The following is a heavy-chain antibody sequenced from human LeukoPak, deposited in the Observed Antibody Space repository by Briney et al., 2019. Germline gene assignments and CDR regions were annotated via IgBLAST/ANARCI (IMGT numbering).Heavy chain of an antibody. V-gene: IGHV4-39*07. CDR1: GGSISSGGYF. CDR2: MYYSGTT. CDR3: ARGRPGTISGGFDF. J-gene: IGHJ4*02. Sequence: SETLSFTCTVSGGSISSGGYFWGWIRRSPGQGLEYIAHMYYSGTTYHNPSLKSRVTISLDTSRNQASLKLNTVSAADTAVYFCARGRPGTISGGFDFWGQGTLVTVSS. D-gene: IGHD3-3*01.